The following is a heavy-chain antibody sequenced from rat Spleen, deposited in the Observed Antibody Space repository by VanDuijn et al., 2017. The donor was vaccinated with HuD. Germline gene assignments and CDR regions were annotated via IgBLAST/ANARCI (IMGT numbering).Heavy chain of an antibody. V-gene: IGHV2-45*01. CDR3: TRDDYYSGDYWYFDY. CDR1: GFSLTTYN. CDR2: VWSGGNT. J-gene: IGHJ1*01. D-gene: IGHD1-1*01. Sequence: QVQLMESGPGLVQPSETLSLTCTVSGFSLTTYNVHWVRQPPGQGLEGVGVVWSGGNTDFNSDLKSRLSINRDTSKNQVFLKMDSLKSEYTATYYCTRDDYYSGDYWYFDYWGPGTMVTVSS.